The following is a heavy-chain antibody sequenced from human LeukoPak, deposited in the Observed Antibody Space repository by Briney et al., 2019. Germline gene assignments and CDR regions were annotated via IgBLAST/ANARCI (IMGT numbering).Heavy chain of an antibody. CDR3: GTTHRGGPFDF. D-gene: IGHD3-16*01. CDR2: INHSGST. V-gene: IGHV4-34*01. Sequence: SETLSLICAVYGGSFSGFYWSWIRQPPGKGLEWIGEINHSGSTNFNPSRKSRVTISVDTCKNQFSLKLSPVNARDPAVYFCGTTHRGGPFDFWGQGTLVTVSS. J-gene: IGHJ4*02. CDR1: GGSFSGFY.